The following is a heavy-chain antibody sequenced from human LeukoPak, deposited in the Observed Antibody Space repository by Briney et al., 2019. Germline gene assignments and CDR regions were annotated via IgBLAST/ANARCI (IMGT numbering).Heavy chain of an antibody. CDR1: GYTFTSYG. J-gene: IGHJ6*03. D-gene: IGHD2-2*01. V-gene: IGHV1-18*01. CDR3: ARDLRPTNPNKKDCSSTSCYGYYYYYMDV. Sequence: ASVNVSCKASGYTFTSYGISWVRQAPGQGLEWMGWISAYNGNTNYAQKLQGRVTMTTDTSTSTAYMELRSLRSDDTAVYYCARDLRPTNPNKKDCSSTSCYGYYYYYMDVWGKGTTVTVSS. CDR2: ISAYNGNT.